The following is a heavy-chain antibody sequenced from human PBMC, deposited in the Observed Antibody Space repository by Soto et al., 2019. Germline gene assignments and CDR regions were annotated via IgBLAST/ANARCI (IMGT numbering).Heavy chain of an antibody. CDR2: SSDRRTGNT. D-gene: IGHD2-21*02. CDR1: GFTFSSYT. CDR3: TTWLTAHFDY. V-gene: IGHV3-23*01. Sequence: GGSLRLSCAASGFTFSSYTLNWVRRAPGKGLGWVATSSDRRTGNTHYSDSVRGRFTLSRDYSRSILFLQMDSLRADDTALYYCTTWLTAHFDYWGRGNQVTVS. J-gene: IGHJ4*02.